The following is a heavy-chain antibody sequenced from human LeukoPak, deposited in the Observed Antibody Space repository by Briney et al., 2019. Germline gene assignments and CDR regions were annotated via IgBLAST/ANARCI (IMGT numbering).Heavy chain of an antibody. J-gene: IGHJ5*02. V-gene: IGHV3-74*01. D-gene: IGHD3-10*01. CDR2: INSDGSST. CDR3: ARENVYYYGSGSQNWFDP. Sequence: GGSLRFSCAASGFTFSSYWMHWVRQAPGKGLVWVSRINSDGSSTSYADSVKGRFTISRDNAKNTLYLQMNSLRAEDTAVYYCARENVYYYGSGSQNWFDPWGQGTLVTVS. CDR1: GFTFSSYW.